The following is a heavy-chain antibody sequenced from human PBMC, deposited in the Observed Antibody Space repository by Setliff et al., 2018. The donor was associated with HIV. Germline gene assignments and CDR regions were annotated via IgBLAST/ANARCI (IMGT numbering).Heavy chain of an antibody. CDR3: ARRTTGDSKIQQ. V-gene: IGHV4-39*01. CDR1: GGSISNVNYY. CDR2: IYYSGNT. Sequence: NPSETLSLTCAVSGGSISNVNYYWGWIRQPPGKGLEWIGSIYYSGNTHYNPSLKSRVTISIDTSRNQFSLKLSSVTAADTAVYFCARRTTGDSKIQQWGQGTLVTVSS. D-gene: IGHD2-21*02. J-gene: IGHJ1*01.